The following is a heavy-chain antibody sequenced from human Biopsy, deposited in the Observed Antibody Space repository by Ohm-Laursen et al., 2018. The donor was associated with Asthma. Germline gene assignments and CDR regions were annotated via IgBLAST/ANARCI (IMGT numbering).Heavy chain of an antibody. CDR1: GGTFNTYV. CDR2: INSVFGTT. V-gene: IGHV1-69*13. J-gene: IGHJ4*02. Sequence: ASVKVSCKSLGGTFNTYVIGWVRQAPGQGLEWMGGINSVFGTTTYPQKFQDRVTITADDSTSTVYMELSSLRSEDKAVYYCARKAGSCISRTCYSLDFWGQGTLVTVSS. CDR3: ARKAGSCISRTCYSLDF. D-gene: IGHD2-2*01.